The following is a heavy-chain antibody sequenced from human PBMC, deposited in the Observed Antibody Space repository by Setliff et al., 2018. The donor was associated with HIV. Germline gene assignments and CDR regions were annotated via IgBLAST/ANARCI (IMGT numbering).Heavy chain of an antibody. V-gene: IGHV3-21*01. CDR2: ISSSSRSK. CDR3: VKARVDGDYYYYYYMDV. D-gene: IGHD4-17*01. CDR1: GFTFSSYG. J-gene: IGHJ6*03. Sequence: PGGSLRLSCAASGFTFSSYGMHWVRQAPGKGLEWVSSISSSSRSKYYADSVKGRFTISRDNSKNTLYLQMSSLRAEDTAVYYCVKARVDGDYYYYYYMDVWGKGTTVTVSS.